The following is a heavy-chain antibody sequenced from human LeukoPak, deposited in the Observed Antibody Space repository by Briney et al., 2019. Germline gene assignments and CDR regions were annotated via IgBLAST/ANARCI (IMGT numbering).Heavy chain of an antibody. Sequence: GASVTVSCKASGYTFTNYGVTWVRQVPGQGLEWMGWISAKNGNTKYEQKVQGRVTMTIDRSTDTAYMELNSLRFDDTAVYYCARAPPGYNNEWDFDYWGQGTLVTVSS. V-gene: IGHV1-18*04. J-gene: IGHJ4*02. CDR1: GYTFTNYG. D-gene: IGHD5-24*01. CDR2: ISAKNGNT. CDR3: ARAPPGYNNEWDFDY.